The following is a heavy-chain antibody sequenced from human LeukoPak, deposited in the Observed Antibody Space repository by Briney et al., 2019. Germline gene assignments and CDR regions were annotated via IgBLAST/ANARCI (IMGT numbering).Heavy chain of an antibody. CDR3: ARGFGYFDY. V-gene: IGHV4-59*11. D-gene: IGHD3-10*01. Sequence: SETLSLTCTVSGGSISSHYWSWVRQPPGKGLEWVGYIYYSGSTNYNPSLQSRVTISVDTSKTQFSLKLSSVPAADTAVYYCARGFGYFDYWGQGALVTVSS. J-gene: IGHJ4*02. CDR2: IYYSGST. CDR1: GGSISSHY.